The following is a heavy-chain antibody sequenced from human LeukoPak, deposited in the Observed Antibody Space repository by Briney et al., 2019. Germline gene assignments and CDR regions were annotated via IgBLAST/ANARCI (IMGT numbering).Heavy chain of an antibody. V-gene: IGHV3-20*04. J-gene: IGHJ6*03. D-gene: IGHD5-18*01. CDR3: ARTGYSYGYWNGYYYYYMDV. Sequence: GGSLRLSCEASGFTFSSYGMSWVRQAPGKGLEWVSGINWNGGSTGYADSVKGRFTISRDNAKNSLYLQMKSLRAEDTALYYCARTGYSYGYWNGYYYYYMDVWGKGTTVTVSS. CDR2: INWNGGST. CDR1: GFTFSSYG.